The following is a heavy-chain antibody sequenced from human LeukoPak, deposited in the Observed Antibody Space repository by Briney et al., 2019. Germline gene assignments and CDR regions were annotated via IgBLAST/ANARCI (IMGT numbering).Heavy chain of an antibody. CDR2: INPHSGDT. CDR3: ATYSGAHHKTFDD. Sequence: ASVKVSCKASGYTFTGYYMHWVRQAPGQGLEWMGWINPHSGDTNYAQKFQGRVTMTRDTSISTAYMELSRLRSDDTAVYYCATYSGAHHKTFDDWGQGTLVTVSS. V-gene: IGHV1-2*02. CDR1: GYTFTGYY. J-gene: IGHJ4*02. D-gene: IGHD1-26*01.